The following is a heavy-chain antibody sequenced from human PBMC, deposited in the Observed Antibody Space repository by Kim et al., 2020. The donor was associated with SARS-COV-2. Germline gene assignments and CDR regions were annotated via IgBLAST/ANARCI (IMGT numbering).Heavy chain of an antibody. V-gene: IGHV6-1*01. J-gene: IGHJ4*02. CDR2: INFRSKWSN. CDR1: GDSVSSNIAS. CDR3: ARDLGGSGWSYDY. D-gene: IGHD6-19*01. Sequence: SQTLSLTCAISGDSVSSNIASWHWIRQSPSRGLEWLGMINFRSKWSNSYTVSVKSRITINPDTSKNHFSLQLSSVTPDDTAVYYCARDLGGSGWSYDYWGQGTLVTVSS.